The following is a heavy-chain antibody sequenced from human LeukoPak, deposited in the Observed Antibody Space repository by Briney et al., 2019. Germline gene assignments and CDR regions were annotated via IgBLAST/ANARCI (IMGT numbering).Heavy chain of an antibody. V-gene: IGHV3-23*01. CDR2: ISGSGGST. D-gene: IGHD5-12*01. Sequence: PGGSLRLSCAASGFTFSSYAMSWVRQAPGKGLERVSVISGSGGSTYYADSVKGRFTISRDNSKNTLYLQMNSLRAEDTAVYYCAKVNGYSGYEYIDYWGQGTLVTVSS. CDR3: AKVNGYSGYEYIDY. J-gene: IGHJ4*02. CDR1: GFTFSSYA.